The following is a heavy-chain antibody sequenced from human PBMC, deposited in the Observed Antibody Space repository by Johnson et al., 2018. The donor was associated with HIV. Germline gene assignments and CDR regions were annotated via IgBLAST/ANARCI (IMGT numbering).Heavy chain of an antibody. Sequence: QVQLVESGGGLVKPGGSLRLSCAASGFIFSSYAMHWVRQAPGKGLEWVAVISYDGSNKYYADSVKGRFTISRDNSKNTLYLQMGSLRAEDMAVYYCAREDGEQNAFDIWGQGTMVTVSS. CDR2: ISYDGSNK. CDR1: GFIFSSYA. J-gene: IGHJ3*02. D-gene: IGHD4-17*01. CDR3: AREDGEQNAFDI. V-gene: IGHV3-30*14.